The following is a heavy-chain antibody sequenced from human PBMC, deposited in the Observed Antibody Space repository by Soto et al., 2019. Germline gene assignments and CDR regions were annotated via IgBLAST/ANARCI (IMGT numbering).Heavy chain of an antibody. V-gene: IGHV1-8*01. J-gene: IGHJ4*02. CDR3: WTLYGDNVDY. D-gene: IGHD4-17*01. CDR1: GYTFTSYD. Sequence: QVQLVQSGAEVKKPGASVKVSCKASGYTFTSYDINWVRQATAQGLEWMGWMNPNSGNTGYAQKFQGRVTMTRNTSISTAYMELSSLRSEDTAVYCAWTLYGDNVDYWGQGTLVTVSS. CDR2: MNPNSGNT.